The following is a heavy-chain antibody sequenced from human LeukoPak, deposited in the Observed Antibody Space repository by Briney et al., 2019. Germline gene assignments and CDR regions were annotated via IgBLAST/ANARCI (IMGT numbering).Heavy chain of an antibody. V-gene: IGHV3-30*02. Sequence: GGSLRLSCAASGFTFSSFGMHWVRQAPGRGLEWVAFIRYDGSNKYYADSVKGRFTISRDNSKNTLYLQMSSLGVEDTAVYYCAKAPYWGQGTLVTVSS. CDR3: AKAPY. CDR2: IRYDGSNK. J-gene: IGHJ4*02. CDR1: GFTFSSFG.